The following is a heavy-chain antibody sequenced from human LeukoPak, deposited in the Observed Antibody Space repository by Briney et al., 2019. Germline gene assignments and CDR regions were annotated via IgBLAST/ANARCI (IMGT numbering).Heavy chain of an antibody. CDR1: GGTFSSYA. D-gene: IGHD2-2*01. J-gene: IGHJ4*02. Sequence: SVKVSCKASGGTFSSYAISWVRQAPGQGLEWMGGIIPIFGTANYAQKFQGRVTITADESTSTAYMELSSLRSEDTAVYYCARAGLPTYCSSTSCYDENPRDYWGQGTLVTVSS. CDR2: IIPIFGTA. CDR3: ARAGLPTYCSSTSCYDENPRDY. V-gene: IGHV1-69*13.